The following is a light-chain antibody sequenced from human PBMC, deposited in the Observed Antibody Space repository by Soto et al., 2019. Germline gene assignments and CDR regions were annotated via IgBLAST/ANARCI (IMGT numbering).Light chain of an antibody. CDR3: QQYGSSPLVT. CDR2: GAS. Sequence: EIVLTQSPGTLSLSPGERATLSCRASQSVSSSYLAWYQQKPGQAPRLLIYGASSRATGIPDRFSGSGSGTHFTLTNSRLEHEDFAVYYCQQYGSSPLVTFGPGTKVDIK. CDR1: QSVSSSY. V-gene: IGKV3-20*01. J-gene: IGKJ3*01.